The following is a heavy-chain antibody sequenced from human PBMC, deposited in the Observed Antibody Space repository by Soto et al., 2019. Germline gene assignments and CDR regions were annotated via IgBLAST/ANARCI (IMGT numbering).Heavy chain of an antibody. CDR3: ARHREAAVAPAYYYYYYMDV. Sequence: SETLSLTCTVSGGSISSSSYYWGWIRQPPGKGLEWIGSIYYSGSTYYNPSLKSRVTISVDTSKNQFSLKLSSVTAADTAVYYCARHREAAVAPAYYYYYYMDVWGKGTTVTVSS. J-gene: IGHJ6*03. CDR2: IYYSGST. CDR1: GGSISSSSYY. D-gene: IGHD6-19*01. V-gene: IGHV4-39*01.